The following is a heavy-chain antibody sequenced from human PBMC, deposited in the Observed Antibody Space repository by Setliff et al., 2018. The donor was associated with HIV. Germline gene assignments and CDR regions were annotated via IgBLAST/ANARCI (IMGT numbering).Heavy chain of an antibody. CDR1: GAPVSSGRYY. CDR2: IHYTGST. D-gene: IGHD3-10*01. Sequence: NPSETLSLTCSVSGAPVSSGRYYWGWIRQPPGKGLEWIATIHYTGSTYYNPSLKNRVTISADTSKKQVSLRLTSVTAADTAMYYCANAPYPRGAFDVWGQGTVVTVSS. J-gene: IGHJ3*01. V-gene: IGHV4-39*01. CDR3: ANAPYPRGAFDV.